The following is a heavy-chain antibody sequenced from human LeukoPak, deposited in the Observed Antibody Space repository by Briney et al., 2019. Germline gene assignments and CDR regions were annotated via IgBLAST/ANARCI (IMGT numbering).Heavy chain of an antibody. CDR1: GFTFSSYS. CDR3: AREEEQQLAPFDY. D-gene: IGHD6-13*01. J-gene: IGHJ4*02. CDR2: ISSSSSYI. V-gene: IGHV3-21*01. Sequence: GGSLRLSCAASGFTFSSYSMNWVRQAPGKGLGWVSSISSSSSYIYYADSVKGRFTISRDNAKNSLYLQMNSLRAEDTAVYYCAREEEQQLAPFDYWGQGTLVTVSS.